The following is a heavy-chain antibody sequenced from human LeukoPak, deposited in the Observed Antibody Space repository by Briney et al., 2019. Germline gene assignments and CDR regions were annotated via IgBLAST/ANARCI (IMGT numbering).Heavy chain of an antibody. J-gene: IGHJ6*02. D-gene: IGHD2-2*01. V-gene: IGHV3-30-3*01. Sequence: PGRSLRLSCAASGFTFSNYAMHWARQAPGKGLEWVAVISYDGSNKYYADSVKGRFTISRDNSKNTLYLQMNSLRAEDTAVYYCARDPVAPDYYYYGMDVWGQGTTVTVSS. CDR1: GFTFSNYA. CDR3: ARDPVAPDYYYYGMDV. CDR2: ISYDGSNK.